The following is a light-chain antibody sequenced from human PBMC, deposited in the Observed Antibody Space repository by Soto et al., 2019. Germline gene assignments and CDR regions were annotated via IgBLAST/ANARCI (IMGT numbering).Light chain of an antibody. J-gene: IGLJ1*01. V-gene: IGLV2-14*01. CDR1: RSDVGSYDH. CDR2: EVS. Sequence: QSVLSQAACVSGCTGQSITISCSGRRSDVGSYDHVAWYQQCPGKTPKLMIYEVSKRPSGVSSRISGSKSGNTASLTISGLQAEDEADYYCISYTGSSTSYVFGSGTKVTVL. CDR3: ISYTGSSTSYV.